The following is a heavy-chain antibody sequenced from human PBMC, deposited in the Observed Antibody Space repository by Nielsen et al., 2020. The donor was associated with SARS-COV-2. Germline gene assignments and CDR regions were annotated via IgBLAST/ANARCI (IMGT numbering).Heavy chain of an antibody. CDR1: GDSVRNGDLY. Sequence: SETLSLTCAVSGDSVRNGDLYWTWIRQAPGKALEWIGYIYYSGSTNYNPSLKSRVTLSVDTSKNQFSLNLTSVTAADTAVYYCAREALFNWFDSWGQGTLVTVSS. CDR3: AREALFNWFDS. J-gene: IGHJ5*01. CDR2: IYYSGST. V-gene: IGHV4-61*08.